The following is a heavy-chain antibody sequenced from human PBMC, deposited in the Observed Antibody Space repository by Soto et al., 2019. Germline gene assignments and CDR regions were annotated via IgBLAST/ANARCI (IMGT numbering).Heavy chain of an antibody. CDR1: GDSVSSNSAA. D-gene: IGHD1-1*01. Sequence: SQTLSLTCAISGDSVSSNSAAWNWIRQSPSRGLEWLGKTYYRSKWYKHYAVSVKSRITINPATSKNQFSLQLISVTPEDTAVYYCARVELNVWNFDYWAQSTLVPVSS. CDR3: ARVELNVWNFDY. V-gene: IGHV6-1*01. J-gene: IGHJ4*02. CDR2: TYYRSKWYK.